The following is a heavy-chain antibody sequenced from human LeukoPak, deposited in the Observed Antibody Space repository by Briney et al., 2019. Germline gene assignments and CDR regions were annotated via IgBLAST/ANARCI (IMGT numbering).Heavy chain of an antibody. Sequence: ASVKVSCKASGYTFTGYYMHWVRQAPGQGLEWIGWINPNSGGTNYAQKFQGRVTMTRDTSISTAYMELSRLRSDDTAVYYCAFNVVGTRGVSFDYWGQGTLVTVSS. J-gene: IGHJ4*02. CDR1: GYTFTGYY. V-gene: IGHV1-2*02. D-gene: IGHD3-10*01. CDR2: INPNSGGT. CDR3: AFNVVGTRGVSFDY.